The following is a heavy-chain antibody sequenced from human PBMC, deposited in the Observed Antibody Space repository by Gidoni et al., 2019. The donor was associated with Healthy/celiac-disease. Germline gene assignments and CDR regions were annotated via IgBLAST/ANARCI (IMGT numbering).Heavy chain of an antibody. CDR1: GGTFSSYA. CDR2: IIPIFGTA. D-gene: IGHD3-22*01. Sequence: QVQLVQSGAEVTKPGSSVKVSCKSSGGTFSSYAISWVRQAPGQGLEWMGGIIPIFGTANYAQKFQGRVTITADESTSTAYMELSSLRSEDTAVYYCARPGGTYYDSSGYPHDAFDIWGQGTMVTVSS. V-gene: IGHV1-69*01. J-gene: IGHJ3*02. CDR3: ARPGGTYYDSSGYPHDAFDI.